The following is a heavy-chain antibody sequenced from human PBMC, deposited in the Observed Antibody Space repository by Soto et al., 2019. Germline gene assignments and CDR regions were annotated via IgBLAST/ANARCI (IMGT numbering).Heavy chain of an antibody. CDR1: GFTFSSYG. V-gene: IGHV3-30*18. D-gene: IGHD6-13*01. Sequence: QVQLVESGGGVVQPGRSLRLSCAASGFTFSSYGMHWVRQAPGKGLEWVAVISHDGSNKYYADSVKGRFTISRDNSKNTLYLQMNSLRAEDTAVYYCAKAKYSSSWYSYRMDVWGQGTTVTVSS. CDR2: ISHDGSNK. J-gene: IGHJ6*02. CDR3: AKAKYSSSWYSYRMDV.